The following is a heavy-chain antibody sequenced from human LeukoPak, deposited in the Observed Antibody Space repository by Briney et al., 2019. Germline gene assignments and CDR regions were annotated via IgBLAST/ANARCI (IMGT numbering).Heavy chain of an antibody. CDR2: IYYSGST. CDR3: ARSSEGRYYYDSSGFSYYYYYMDV. Sequence: PSETLSLTCTVSGGSVSSSSYYWGWIRQPPGKGLEWIGSIYYSGSTYYNPSLKSRVTISVDTSKNQFSLKLSSVTAADTAVYYCARSSEGRYYYDSSGFSYYYYYMDVWGKGTTVTISS. CDR1: GGSVSSSSYY. V-gene: IGHV4-39*07. J-gene: IGHJ6*03. D-gene: IGHD3-22*01.